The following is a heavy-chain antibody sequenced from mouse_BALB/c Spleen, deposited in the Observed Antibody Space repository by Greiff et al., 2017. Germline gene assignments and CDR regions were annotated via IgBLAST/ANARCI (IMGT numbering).Heavy chain of an antibody. V-gene: IGHV1S81*02. J-gene: IGHJ4*01. Sequence: QVQLQQPGAELVKPGASVKLSCKASGYTFTSYWMHWVKQRPGQGLEWIGEINPSNGRTNYNEKFKSKATLTVDKSSSTAYMQLSSLTSEDSAVYYCARPPLYYDYDEGGVGYAMDYWGQGTSVTVSS. CDR2: INPSNGRT. D-gene: IGHD2-4*01. CDR3: ARPPLYYDYDEGGVGYAMDY. CDR1: GYTFTSYW.